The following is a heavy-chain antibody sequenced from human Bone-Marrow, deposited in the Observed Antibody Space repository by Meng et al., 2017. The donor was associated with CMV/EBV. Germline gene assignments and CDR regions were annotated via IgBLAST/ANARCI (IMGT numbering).Heavy chain of an antibody. V-gene: IGHV3-30*02. J-gene: IGHJ4*02. D-gene: IGHD3-22*01. CDR2: IRYDGSNK. CDR1: GFTFSSYG. Sequence: GGSLRLSCAASGFTFSSYGMHWVRQAPGKGLEWVAFIRYDGSNKYYADSVKGRFTISRDNSKNTLYLQMNSLRAEDTAVYYCAREYYDSSGYHPLDYWGQGTLVTVSS. CDR3: AREYYDSSGYHPLDY.